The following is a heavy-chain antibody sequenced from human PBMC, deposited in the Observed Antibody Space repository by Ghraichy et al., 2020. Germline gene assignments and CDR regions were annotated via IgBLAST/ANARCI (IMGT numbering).Heavy chain of an antibody. Sequence: SVKGRFTISRDQAKNSLYLQMNSLRDDDTAVYYCARDKLRHSSGWYRPGDYYDGMDVWGQGTTVTVSS. CDR3: ARDKLRHSSGWYRPGDYYDGMDV. V-gene: IGHV3-48*02. J-gene: IGHJ6*02. D-gene: IGHD6-19*01.